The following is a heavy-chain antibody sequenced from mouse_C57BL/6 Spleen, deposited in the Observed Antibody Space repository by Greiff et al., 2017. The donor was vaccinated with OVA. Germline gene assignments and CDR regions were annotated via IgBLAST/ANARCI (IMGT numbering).Heavy chain of an antibody. Sequence: EVMLVESGGGLVQPGGSMKLSCAASGFTFSDAWMDWVRQSPAKGLEWVAEIRNKANNNATYYAESVNGRFTISRDESKSSVYLQMNSLRAEDTGIYYCTRPDYDYFWFAYWGQGTLVTVSA. CDR2: IRNKANNNAT. CDR1: GFTFSDAW. CDR3: TRPDYDYFWFAY. J-gene: IGHJ3*01. D-gene: IGHD2-4*01. V-gene: IGHV6-6*01.